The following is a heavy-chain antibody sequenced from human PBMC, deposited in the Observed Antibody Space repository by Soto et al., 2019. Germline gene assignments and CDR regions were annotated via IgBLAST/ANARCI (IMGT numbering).Heavy chain of an antibody. Sequence: PSETLSLTCVVSGGSFSTYYYNRIRQSPGKGLEWIGEINHSGNNNYSPSLKSRVTMSLDTSKNQFSLKLTSVTAADTAVYYCARGGSNDWQVAFDIWGQGTMVTVSS. CDR3: ARGGSNDWQVAFDI. CDR2: INHSGNN. CDR1: GGSFSTYY. V-gene: IGHV4-34*01. D-gene: IGHD1-1*01. J-gene: IGHJ3*02.